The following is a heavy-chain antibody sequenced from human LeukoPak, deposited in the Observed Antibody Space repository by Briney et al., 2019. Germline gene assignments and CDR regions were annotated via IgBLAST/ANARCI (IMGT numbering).Heavy chain of an antibody. J-gene: IGHJ4*02. CDR3: ARSELSSGSDY. D-gene: IGHD6-19*01. CDR2: IYPGDSDT. Sequence: GESLKISCKGSGYSFFNYWIAWVRQMPGKGLEWMGIIYPGDSDTRYSPSFQGQVTISADKSISTAYLQWSSLKASDTAMYYCARSELSSGSDYWGQGTLVTVSS. CDR1: GYSFFNYW. V-gene: IGHV5-51*01.